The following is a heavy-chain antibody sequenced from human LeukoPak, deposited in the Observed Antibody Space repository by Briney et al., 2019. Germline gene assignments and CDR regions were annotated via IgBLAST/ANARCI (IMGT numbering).Heavy chain of an antibody. CDR2: IYYSGTT. D-gene: IGHD4-11*01. CDR1: GDSISSGYY. CDR3: ARRDYKAYS. V-gene: IGHV4-38-2*01. J-gene: IGHJ4*02. Sequence: PSETLSLTCAVSGDSISSGYYWAWIRQPPGKGLEWIGSIYYSGTTFYNPSLKSRVTISVDTSKNQFSLKLSSVTAADTAVYYCARRDYKAYSWGQGTLVTVSS.